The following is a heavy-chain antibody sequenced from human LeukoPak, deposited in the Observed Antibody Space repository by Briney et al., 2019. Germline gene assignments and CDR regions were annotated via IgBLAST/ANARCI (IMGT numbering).Heavy chain of an antibody. CDR1: GVAISRGGDA. J-gene: IGHJ5*02. D-gene: IGHD6-19*01. CDR3: VGGRYSSGWFKDKNWFDP. CDR2: IYHSGAP. V-gene: IGHV4-30-4*07. Sequence: SETLSLTCAVSGVAISRGGDAWNWIRQPPGKGLEWIAYIYHSGAPYYNPSLKSRATISVDTSKNQFSLKLSSVAAADTAVYYCVGGRYSSGWFKDKNWFDPWGQGIPVTVSS.